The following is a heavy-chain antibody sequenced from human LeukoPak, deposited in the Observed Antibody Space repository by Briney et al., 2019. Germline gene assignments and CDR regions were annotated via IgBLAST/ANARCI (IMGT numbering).Heavy chain of an antibody. V-gene: IGHV3-23*01. CDR2: ISGSGGST. Sequence: GGSLRLSCAASGFTFSSYWMSWVRQAPGKGLEWVSAISGSGGSTYYADSVKGRFTISRDNSKNTLYLQMNSLRAEDTAVYYCAKVVRDGSGSYYGYYYYYGMDVWGQGTTVTVSS. CDR1: GFTFSSYW. D-gene: IGHD3-10*01. J-gene: IGHJ6*02. CDR3: AKVVRDGSGSYYGYYYYYGMDV.